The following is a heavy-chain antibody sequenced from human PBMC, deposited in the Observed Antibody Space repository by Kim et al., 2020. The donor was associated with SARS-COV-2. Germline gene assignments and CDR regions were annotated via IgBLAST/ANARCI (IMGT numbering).Heavy chain of an antibody. CDR3: ARDGATDDY. D-gene: IGHD1-26*01. CDR2: SDI. J-gene: IGHJ4*02. Sequence: SDIYNASTVKGRYTITGDNAKSTLYLQMNSLRGEDTAVYYCARDGATDDYWGQGNMVTVSS. V-gene: IGHV3-21*01.